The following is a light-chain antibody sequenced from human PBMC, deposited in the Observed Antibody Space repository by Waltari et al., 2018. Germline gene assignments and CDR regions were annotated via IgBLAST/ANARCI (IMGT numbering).Light chain of an antibody. Sequence: EIVFTPSPGPLSLSPGERATLSCRASQSVAGSYLAWYQQKRGQAPRLLIYGASSRAAGIPDRFSGSGSGTDFTLTISRLEPEDFAVYYCQQYGTSPQTFGQGTKVEIK. CDR3: QQYGTSPQT. J-gene: IGKJ1*01. CDR2: GAS. CDR1: QSVAGSY. V-gene: IGKV3-20*01.